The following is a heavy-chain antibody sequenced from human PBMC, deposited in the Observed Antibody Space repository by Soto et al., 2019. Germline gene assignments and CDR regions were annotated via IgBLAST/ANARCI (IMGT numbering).Heavy chain of an antibody. CDR3: ARDVNYGDYSPLYY. CDR2: INPNSGGT. V-gene: IGHV1-2*04. Sequence: ASVKVSCKASGYTFTGYYMHWVRQAPGQGLEWMGWINPNSGGTNYAQKFQGWVTMTTDTSTSTAYMELRSLRSDDTAVYYCARDVNYGDYSPLYYWGQGTLVTVSS. J-gene: IGHJ4*02. CDR1: GYTFTGYY. D-gene: IGHD4-17*01.